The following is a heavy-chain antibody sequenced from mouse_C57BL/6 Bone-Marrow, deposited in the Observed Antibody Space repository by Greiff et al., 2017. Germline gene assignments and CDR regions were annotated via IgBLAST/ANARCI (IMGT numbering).Heavy chain of an antibody. CDR2: IDPETGGT. V-gene: IGHV1-15*01. CDR3: TRSYYGSSSFDY. D-gene: IGHD1-1*01. Sequence: VQLQQSGAELVRPGASVTLSCKASGYTFTDYEKHWVKQTPVHGLEWIGAIDPETGGTAYNQKFKGKAILTADKSSSTAYMELRSLTSEDSAVYYGTRSYYGSSSFDYWGQGTTLTVSS. CDR1: GYTFTDYE. J-gene: IGHJ2*01.